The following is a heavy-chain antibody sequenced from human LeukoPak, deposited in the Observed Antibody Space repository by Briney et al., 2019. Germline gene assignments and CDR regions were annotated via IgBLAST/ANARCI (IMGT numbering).Heavy chain of an antibody. J-gene: IGHJ4*02. CDR1: GFTFSSYG. V-gene: IGHV3-30*02. CDR2: IRYDGSNK. CDR3: AKERVVVIKEAVFDY. D-gene: IGHD3-22*01. Sequence: GGSLRLSCAASGFTFSSYGMHWARQAPGKGLEWVAFIRYDGSNKYYADSVKGRFTISRDNSKNTLYLQMNSLRAEDTAVYYCAKERVVVIKEAVFDYWGQGTLVTVSS.